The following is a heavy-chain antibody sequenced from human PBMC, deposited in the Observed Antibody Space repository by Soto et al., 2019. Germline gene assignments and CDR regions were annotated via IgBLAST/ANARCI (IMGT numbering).Heavy chain of an antibody. J-gene: IGHJ6*02. Sequence: SETLSLTCTVSGGSISGYYWSWIRQPPGKGLEWIGYMYSTGSTVYNPSFKSRVTISVDTSKNQFSLKLNSVTAADTAVYYCARDLWGYCGTDCYPLDVWGQGTTVTSP. CDR2: MYSTGST. V-gene: IGHV4-59*01. CDR3: ARDLWGYCGTDCYPLDV. D-gene: IGHD2-21*02. CDR1: GGSISGYY.